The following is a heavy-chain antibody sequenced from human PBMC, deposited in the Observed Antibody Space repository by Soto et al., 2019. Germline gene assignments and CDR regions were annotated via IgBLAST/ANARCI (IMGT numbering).Heavy chain of an antibody. D-gene: IGHD6-19*01. Sequence: QLQLQESGPGLVKPSETLSLTCTVSGGSISSTSYYWGWIRQAPGKGLEWIGSVFHSGSTYYNLSLKSRVTISVDTSKNQFSLKLTSVAAADTAVYYCARQGSYSSGRPGYFDYWGQGTLVTVSS. V-gene: IGHV4-39*01. CDR3: ARQGSYSSGRPGYFDY. CDR1: GGSISSTSYY. CDR2: VFHSGST. J-gene: IGHJ4*02.